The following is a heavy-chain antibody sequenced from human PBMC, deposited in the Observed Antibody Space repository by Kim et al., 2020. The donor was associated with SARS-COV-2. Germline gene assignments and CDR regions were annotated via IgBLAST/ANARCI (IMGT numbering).Heavy chain of an antibody. D-gene: IGHD4-17*01. CDR1: GGSISSGGYA. J-gene: IGHJ2*01. V-gene: IGHV4-30-2*01. Sequence: SETLSLTCRVSGGSISSGGYAWSWLRQAPGKGPEWIGYIYYSGTSHHNPALSRRVTLSIERSKNQITLQLRSVTAADTAGYFCARGGASTVTSFWYFDIWGRGNLVSVSS. CDR2: IYYSGTS. CDR3: ARGGASTVTSFWYFDI.